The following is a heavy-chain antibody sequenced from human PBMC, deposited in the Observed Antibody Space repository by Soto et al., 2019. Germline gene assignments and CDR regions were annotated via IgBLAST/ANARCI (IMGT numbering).Heavy chain of an antibody. CDR3: ARGVLRPNQDDY. V-gene: IGHV4-30-4*01. J-gene: IGHJ4*02. Sequence: SETLSLTCTVSGGSISSGDYYWSWIRQPSGKGLEWIGYIYYSGSTYYNPSLKSRVTISVDTSKNQFSLKLSSVTAADTAVYYCARGVLRPNQDDYWGQGTLVTVSS. D-gene: IGHD3-16*01. CDR1: GGSISSGDYY. CDR2: IYYSGST.